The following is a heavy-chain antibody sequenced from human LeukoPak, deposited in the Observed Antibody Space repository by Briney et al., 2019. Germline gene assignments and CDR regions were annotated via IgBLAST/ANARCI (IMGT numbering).Heavy chain of an antibody. Sequence: GASVKVSCKASGYTFTGYYMHWVRQAPGQGLEWMGWINPNSGDTNYAQKFQGRVTMTRDTSITTAYMELSRLGSDDTAVYYCARDSSGWQKDYFQHWSQGTLVTVSS. CDR1: GYTFTGYY. CDR3: ARDSSGWQKDYFQH. V-gene: IGHV1-2*02. CDR2: INPNSGDT. J-gene: IGHJ1*01. D-gene: IGHD6-19*01.